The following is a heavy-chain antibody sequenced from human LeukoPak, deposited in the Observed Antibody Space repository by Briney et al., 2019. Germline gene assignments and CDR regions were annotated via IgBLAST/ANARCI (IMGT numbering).Heavy chain of an antibody. CDR1: GYSISSGFY. V-gene: IGHV4-38-2*01. Sequence: SETLSLTCDVSGYSISSGFYWAWIRQPPGKGLEWIGNIHHSASNFYNPSLKSRVSISIDTSKNQFSLNLTPVTAADTAVYYCARSMAVAGGDYWGQGILVTVSS. CDR3: ARSMAVAGGDY. CDR2: IHHSASN. J-gene: IGHJ4*02. D-gene: IGHD6-19*01.